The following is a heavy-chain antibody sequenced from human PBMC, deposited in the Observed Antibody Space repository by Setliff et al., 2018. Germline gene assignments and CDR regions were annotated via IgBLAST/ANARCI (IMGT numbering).Heavy chain of an antibody. CDR2: ISGSGGST. D-gene: IGHD3-22*01. CDR1: GFTFSSYA. J-gene: IGHJ4*02. Sequence: LRLSCAASGFTFSSYAMSWVRQAPGKGLEWVSAISGSGGSTYYADSVKGRFTISRDNSKNTLYLQMNSLRAEDTAVYYCAKFRFYYDSSGYVRTPGYFDYWGQGTLVTVSS. V-gene: IGHV3-23*01. CDR3: AKFRFYYDSSGYVRTPGYFDY.